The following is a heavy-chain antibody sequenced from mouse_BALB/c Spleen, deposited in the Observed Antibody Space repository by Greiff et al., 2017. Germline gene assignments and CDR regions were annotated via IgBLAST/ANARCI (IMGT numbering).Heavy chain of an antibody. CDR3: AGRDYDEEGYAMDY. CDR2: ISSGSSTI. Sequence: EVQLVESGGGLVQPGGSRKLSCAASGFTFSSFGMHWVRQAPEKGLEWVAYISSGSSTIYYADTVKGRFTISRDNPKNTLFLQMTSLRSEDTAMYYCAGRDYDEEGYAMDYWGQGTSVTVSS. J-gene: IGHJ4*01. V-gene: IGHV5-17*02. CDR1: GFTFSSFG. D-gene: IGHD2-4*01.